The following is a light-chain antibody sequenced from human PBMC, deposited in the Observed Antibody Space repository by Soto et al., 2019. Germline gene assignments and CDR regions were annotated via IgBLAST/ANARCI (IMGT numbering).Light chain of an antibody. Sequence: DIQMTQSPSSLSASVGDRVTITCRASQSIITYLNWYQQKPGKAPKLLISAASSLQSGVPSRFSGSGSETDFSLTISSLQPEDFATYYCQQSYSTPDFGPGTKVDIK. CDR1: QSIITY. CDR3: QQSYSTPD. V-gene: IGKV1-39*01. J-gene: IGKJ3*01. CDR2: AAS.